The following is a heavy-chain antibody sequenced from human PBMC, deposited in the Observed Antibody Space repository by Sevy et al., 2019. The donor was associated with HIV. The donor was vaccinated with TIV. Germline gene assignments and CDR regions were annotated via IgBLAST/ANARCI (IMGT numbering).Heavy chain of an antibody. J-gene: IGHJ4*02. CDR2: ISHSTNTR. CDR1: GFTFSSFG. CDR3: ARESYFYDTTTFPENDY. V-gene: IGHV3-48*01. Sequence: EGSLRLSCAASGFTFSSFGMNWVRQAPGKGLEWISYISHSTNTRLYAASVTGRFSISRDNARNSLYLQMNSLRAEDTAVYYCARESYFYDTTTFPENDYWGRGTLVTVSS. D-gene: IGHD3-22*01.